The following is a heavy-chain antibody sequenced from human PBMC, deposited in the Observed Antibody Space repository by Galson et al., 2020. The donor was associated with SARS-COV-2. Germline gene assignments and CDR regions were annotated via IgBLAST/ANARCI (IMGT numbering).Heavy chain of an antibody. CDR3: AKGDIVYYYYMDV. V-gene: IGHV3-30*18. CDR1: GFTFSSYG. CDR2: ISYDGSNK. D-gene: IGHD3-16*02. Sequence: GGSLRLSCAASGFTFSSYGMHWVRQAPGKGLEWVAVISYDGSNKYYADSVKGRFTISRDNSKNTLYLQMNSLRAEDTAVYYCAKGDIVYYYYMDVWGKGTTVTISS. J-gene: IGHJ6*03.